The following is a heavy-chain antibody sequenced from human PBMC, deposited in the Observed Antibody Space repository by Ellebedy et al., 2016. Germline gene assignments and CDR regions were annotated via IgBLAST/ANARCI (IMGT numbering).Heavy chain of an antibody. CDR3: ARDGVGSGYYYFYYYYYGMDV. D-gene: IGHD3-22*01. CDR1: GFTFSSYS. Sequence: GESLKISXAASGFTFSSYSMNWVRQAPGKGLEWVSYISSSSSTIYYADSVKGRFTISRDNAKNSLYLQMNSLRDEDTAVYYCARDGVGSGYYYFYYYYYGMDVWGQGTTVTVSS. CDR2: ISSSSSTI. V-gene: IGHV3-48*02. J-gene: IGHJ6*02.